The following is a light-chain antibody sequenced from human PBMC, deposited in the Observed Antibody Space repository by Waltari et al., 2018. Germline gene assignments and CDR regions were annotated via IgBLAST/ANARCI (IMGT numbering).Light chain of an antibody. Sequence: HSPLTQPTPLSGSPDQAITISYPGTRRHLVRYTLVSCYQQHPGKAPKLMIYEGSKRPSGVSNRFSGSKSGNTASLTISGLQAEDEADYYCCSYAGSSTFYVFGTGTKVTVL. J-gene: IGLJ1*01. CDR1: RRHLVRYTL. CDR3: CSYAGSSTFYV. CDR2: EGS. V-gene: IGLV2-23*01.